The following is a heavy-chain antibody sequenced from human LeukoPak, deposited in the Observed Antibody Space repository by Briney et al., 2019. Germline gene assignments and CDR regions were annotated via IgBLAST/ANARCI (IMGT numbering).Heavy chain of an antibody. CDR3: ARKDYCSSTSCHLIDY. CDR2: INPSGGST. CDR1: GYTFTSYY. Sequence: ASVKVSCKASGYTFTSYYMHWVRQAPGQGLEWMGIINPSGGSTSYAQKFQGRVTMTRDTSTSTVYMELSSLRSEDTAVYYCARKDYCSSTSCHLIDYWGQGTLVTVSS. D-gene: IGHD2-2*01. V-gene: IGHV1-46*01. J-gene: IGHJ4*02.